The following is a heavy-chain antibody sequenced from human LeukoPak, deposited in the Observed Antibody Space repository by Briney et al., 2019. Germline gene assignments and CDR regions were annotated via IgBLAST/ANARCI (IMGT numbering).Heavy chain of an antibody. CDR1: GFTFSSYA. CDR2: FSSNGGTT. Sequence: PGGSLRLSCAASGFTFSSYAMSWVRQAPGKGLEWVSTFSSNGGTTYYADSVKGRFTISRDDSKNMLYLHMDTLRAEDTATYYCAKEHTIFGVVTYFDSWGQGTLVTVSS. CDR3: AKEHTIFGVVTYFDS. V-gene: IGHV3-23*01. J-gene: IGHJ4*02. D-gene: IGHD3-3*01.